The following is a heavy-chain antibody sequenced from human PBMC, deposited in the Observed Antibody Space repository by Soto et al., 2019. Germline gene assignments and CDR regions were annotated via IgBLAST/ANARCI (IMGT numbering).Heavy chain of an antibody. CDR1: GGSISSYY. D-gene: IGHD3-3*01. CDR3: ARGYYDLWSGYYPTEPEAYYYYMDV. J-gene: IGHJ6*03. CDR2: IYYSGNT. Sequence: QVQLQESGPGLVKPSETLSLTCTVSGGSISSYYWSWIRQPPGKGLEWIGYIYYSGNTNYNPSLKSRVTLSADPTHIQFSLKLSSVTAADTAVYYCARGYYDLWSGYYPTEPEAYYYYMDVWGNGTTVTVSS. V-gene: IGHV4-59*01.